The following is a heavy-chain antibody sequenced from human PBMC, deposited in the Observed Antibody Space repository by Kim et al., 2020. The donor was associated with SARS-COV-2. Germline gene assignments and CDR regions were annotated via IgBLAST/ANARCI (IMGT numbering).Heavy chain of an antibody. J-gene: IGHJ1*01. CDR3: AIKETDS. V-gene: IGHV3-7*03. D-gene: IGHD2-21*02. CDR2: INQEGSAT. CDR1: GFTFSGYW. Sequence: GGSLRLSCAASGFTFSGYWMSWVRQAPGKGLEWVANINQEGSATFYMDSVKGRFTISRDNAKNSLYLQMNSLRGEDTALYYCAIKETDSWGQGTLVTVSS.